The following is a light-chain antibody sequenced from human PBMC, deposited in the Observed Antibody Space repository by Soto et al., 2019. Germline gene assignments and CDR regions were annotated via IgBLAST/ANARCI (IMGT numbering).Light chain of an antibody. Sequence: IVLTQSPATLYLSPGERATLSCRASQSVSSYLACYQQKPGQAPRLLIYDASNRATGIPARFSGSGSGTDFTLTISSLEPEDFEVYYCQQRSNWPPFPFGQGTRLEIQ. J-gene: IGKJ5*01. CDR3: QQRSNWPPFP. CDR2: DAS. V-gene: IGKV3-11*01. CDR1: QSVSSY.